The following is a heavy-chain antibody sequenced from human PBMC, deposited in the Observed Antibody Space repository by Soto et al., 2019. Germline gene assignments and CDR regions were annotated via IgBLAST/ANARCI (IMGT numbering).Heavy chain of an antibody. CDR1: GFTFSSYA. Sequence: GGSLRLSCAASGFTFSSYAMTWVRQTPGEGLDWVSSISRSGGSTDYADYVKGRFTISRDNSKNTLYLQMNSLRAEDTALYYCAKGSAYYDILTGYYLFDYWGQGTLVTVSS. V-gene: IGHV3-23*01. J-gene: IGHJ4*02. D-gene: IGHD3-9*01. CDR2: ISRSGGST. CDR3: AKGSAYYDILTGYYLFDY.